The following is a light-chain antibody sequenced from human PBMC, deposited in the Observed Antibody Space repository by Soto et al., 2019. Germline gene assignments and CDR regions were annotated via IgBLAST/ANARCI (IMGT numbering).Light chain of an antibody. V-gene: IGKV1-39*01. CDR1: QSISNY. Sequence: DMEMTQSPSSLSASVGDRVTITCGARQSISNYLNWYQHKPGKVPKRLIYAASSLQSGVPTRFSGSGSGTDFIFIINSLQPEDFATYYCQHSYGTPLTFGGGTKIEIK. J-gene: IGKJ4*01. CDR3: QHSYGTPLT. CDR2: AAS.